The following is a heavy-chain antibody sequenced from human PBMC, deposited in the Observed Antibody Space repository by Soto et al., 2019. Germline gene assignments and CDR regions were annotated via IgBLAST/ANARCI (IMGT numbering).Heavy chain of an antibody. CDR3: ARDVDYYYYGMDV. J-gene: IGHJ6*02. CDR2: IKQDGSEK. CDR1: GFTFSSYW. V-gene: IGHV3-7*01. Sequence: EVQLVESGGALVQPGGSLRLSCAASGFTFSSYWMSWVRQAPGKGLEWVANIKQDGSEKYYVDSVKGRFTISRDNAKNSLYLQMNSLRAEDTAVYYCARDVDYYYYGMDVWGQGTTVTVSS.